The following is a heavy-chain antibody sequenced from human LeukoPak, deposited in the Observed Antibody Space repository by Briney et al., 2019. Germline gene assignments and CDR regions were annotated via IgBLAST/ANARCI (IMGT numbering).Heavy chain of an antibody. CDR2: IKYDGSDK. V-gene: IGHV3-7*01. CDR1: GFLFSSYW. Sequence: GGSLRLSCAASGFLFSSYWMSWVRQAPGKGLEWIANIKYDGSDKFYVDSVKGRFSVSRDNAKNSLCLQMTSLRVEDTAVYYCASAACGDNFGSSLWGQGTLVTVSS. CDR3: ASAACGDNFGSSL. J-gene: IGHJ4*02. D-gene: IGHD2-21*01.